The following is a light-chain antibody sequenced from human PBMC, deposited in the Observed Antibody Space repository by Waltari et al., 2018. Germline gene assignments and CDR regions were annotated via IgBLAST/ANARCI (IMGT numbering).Light chain of an antibody. J-gene: IGLJ2*01. Sequence: QSALTQPASVSGSRGPSLTISCSGTNTDVGSYKYVSWYQQYSDKAPKLLIYDVSKRPSGVSNRSSGSKSGSTASLTISGLRAGDEADYYCSSSGTSSVVVFGGGTKLTVL. CDR2: DVS. CDR1: NTDVGSYKY. CDR3: SSSGTSSVVV. V-gene: IGLV2-14*01.